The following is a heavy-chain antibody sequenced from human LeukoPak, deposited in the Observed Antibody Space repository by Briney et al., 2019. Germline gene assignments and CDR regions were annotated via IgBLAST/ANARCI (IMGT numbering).Heavy chain of an antibody. D-gene: IGHD3-9*01. CDR1: GYTFTSYG. CDR3: ARDWDDILTGDY. V-gene: IGHV1-18*01. J-gene: IGHJ4*02. CDR2: ISAYNGNT. Sequence: ASVKVSCKASGYTFTSYGISWVRQAPGQGLEWMGWISAYNGNTNYAQKLQGRVTMTTDTSTSTAYMELRSLRSDDTAVYHCARDWDDILTGDYWGQGTLVTVSS.